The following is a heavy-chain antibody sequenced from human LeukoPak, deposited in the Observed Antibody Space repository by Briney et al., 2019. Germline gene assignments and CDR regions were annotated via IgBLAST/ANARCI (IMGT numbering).Heavy chain of an antibody. CDR1: GFTFSSYW. V-gene: IGHV3-74*01. CDR3: ARERFGGHYFDY. CDR2: LNNDGSST. J-gene: IGHJ4*02. D-gene: IGHD3-10*01. Sequence: GGSLRLSCAASGFTFSSYWMHWVRQAPGKGLVWVSRLNNDGSSTNYADSVKGRFTISRDNAKNSLYLQMNSLRAEDTAVYYCARERFGGHYFDYWGQGTLVTVSS.